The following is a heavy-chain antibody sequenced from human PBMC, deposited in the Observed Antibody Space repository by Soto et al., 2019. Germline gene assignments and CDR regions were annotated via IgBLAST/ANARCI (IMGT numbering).Heavy chain of an antibody. D-gene: IGHD3-9*01. CDR2: IIPILGIA. CDR1: GRSFSSYT. J-gene: IGHJ6*02. Sequence: SVKVSCKAFGRSFSSYTISWVRQAPGQGLEWMGRIIPILGIANYAQKFQGRVTITADKSTSTAYMELSSLRSEDTAVYYCARVNVLRYFDWFPDYYYGMDVWGQGTTVTVSS. V-gene: IGHV1-69*02. CDR3: ARVNVLRYFDWFPDYYYGMDV.